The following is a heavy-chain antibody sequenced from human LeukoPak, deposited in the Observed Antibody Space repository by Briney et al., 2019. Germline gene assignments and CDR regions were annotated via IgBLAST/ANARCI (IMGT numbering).Heavy chain of an antibody. CDR2: IYYSGST. J-gene: IGHJ6*03. CDR1: GGSISSYY. CDR3: ARSGRLLGLWDYYYYMDV. Sequence: SETLSLTCTVSGGSISSYYWSWIRQPPGKGLVWIGYIYYSGSTNYNPSLKSRVTISIDTSKNQFSLKLSSVTAADTAVYYCARSGRLLGLWDYYYYMDVWGKGTTVTISS. D-gene: IGHD1-26*01. V-gene: IGHV4-59*12.